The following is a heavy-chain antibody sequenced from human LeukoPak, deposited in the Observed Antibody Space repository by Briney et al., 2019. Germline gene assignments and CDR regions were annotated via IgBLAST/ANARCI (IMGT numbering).Heavy chain of an antibody. V-gene: IGHV5-51*01. Sequence: GESLKISCKGSGYSFTSYWIGWVRQMPGKGLEWMGIINPGDSDTRYSPSFQGQVTISADKSISTAYLQWSSLKASDTAMYYCARSGSYYGEWDAFDIWGQGTMVTVSS. CDR1: GYSFTSYW. CDR2: INPGDSDT. D-gene: IGHD1-26*01. J-gene: IGHJ3*02. CDR3: ARSGSYYGEWDAFDI.